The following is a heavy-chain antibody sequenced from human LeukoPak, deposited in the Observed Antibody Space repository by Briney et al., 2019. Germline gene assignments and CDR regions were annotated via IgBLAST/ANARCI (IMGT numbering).Heavy chain of an antibody. CDR3: ARGYGDFYPNFDY. J-gene: IGHJ4*02. V-gene: IGHV1-69*13. D-gene: IGHD4-17*01. CDR1: GGTFSSYA. CDR2: IIPIFGTA. Sequence: SVKVSCKASGGTFSSYAISWVRQAPGQGLEWMGGIIPIFGTANYAQKFQGRVTVTADESTSTAYMELSSLRSEDTAVYYCARGYGDFYPNFDYWGQGTLVTVSS.